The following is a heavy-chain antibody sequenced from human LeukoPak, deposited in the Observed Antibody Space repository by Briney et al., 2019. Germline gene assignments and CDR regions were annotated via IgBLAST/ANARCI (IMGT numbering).Heavy chain of an antibody. CDR1: GFTFSSYA. CDR3: ARVVALEPGFDY. Sequence: GGSLRLSCAASGFTFSSYAMSWVRQAPGKGLEWVSAISGSGGSTYYADSVKGRFTISRDNSKNTPYLQMNSLRAEDTAVYYCARVVALEPGFDYWGQGTLVTVSS. D-gene: IGHD3-16*02. J-gene: IGHJ4*02. V-gene: IGHV3-23*01. CDR2: ISGSGGST.